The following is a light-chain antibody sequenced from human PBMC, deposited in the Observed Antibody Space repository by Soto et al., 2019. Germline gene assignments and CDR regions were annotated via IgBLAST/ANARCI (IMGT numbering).Light chain of an antibody. Sequence: DIQMTQSPSSLSASVGDRVTITCRASQTINYSLNWYQQKPGKAPKLLIYTTSNLQSGVPSRFSGSGSGTDFTLTISRLQPEDFANYYCQQSYSPLWTFGQGTKLEIK. CDR1: QTINYS. CDR2: TTS. CDR3: QQSYSPLWT. J-gene: IGKJ2*01. V-gene: IGKV1-39*01.